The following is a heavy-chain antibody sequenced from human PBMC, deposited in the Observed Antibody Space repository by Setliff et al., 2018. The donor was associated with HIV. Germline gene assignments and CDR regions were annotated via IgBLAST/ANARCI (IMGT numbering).Heavy chain of an antibody. CDR3: AKDDSTRDGYNTIFDY. CDR1: GFTFGDYA. D-gene: IGHD5-12*01. Sequence: PGGSLRLSCTASGFTFGDYAISWVRQAPGKGLEWVSSNSGYGEETYYADSVKGRFTISRDNSKNTLYLQMNSLRVEDMAVYYCAKDDSTRDGYNTIFDYWGQGTLVTVSS. V-gene: IGHV3-23*01. J-gene: IGHJ4*02. CDR2: NSGYGEET.